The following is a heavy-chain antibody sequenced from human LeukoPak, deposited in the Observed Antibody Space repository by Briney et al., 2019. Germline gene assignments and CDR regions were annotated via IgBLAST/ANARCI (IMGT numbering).Heavy chain of an antibody. V-gene: IGHV4-59*08. Sequence: SETLSLTCTVSGGSISSYYWSWIRQPPGKGLEWIGYIYYSGSTNYNPSLKSRVTISVDTSKNQFSLKLSSVTAADTAVYYCARHDYDILTGAKYGMDVWGQGTTVTVSS. J-gene: IGHJ6*02. D-gene: IGHD3-9*01. CDR3: ARHDYDILTGAKYGMDV. CDR2: IYYSGST. CDR1: GGSISSYY.